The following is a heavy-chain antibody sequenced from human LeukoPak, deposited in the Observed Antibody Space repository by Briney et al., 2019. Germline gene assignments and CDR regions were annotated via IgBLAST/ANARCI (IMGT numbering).Heavy chain of an antibody. CDR3: ARGRGNSGGGGSDY. D-gene: IGHD5-18*01. Sequence: GASVKVSCKASGYTFTDYSMHWVRQGQAPGQGLEWMGWINPNSGVTNYAQKFQGRVTLTRDTSISTVYMEMNRLTSDDTAVFYWARGRGNSGGGGSDYWGQGTLVTVSS. J-gene: IGHJ4*02. CDR1: GYTFTDYS. CDR2: INPNSGVT. V-gene: IGHV1-2*02.